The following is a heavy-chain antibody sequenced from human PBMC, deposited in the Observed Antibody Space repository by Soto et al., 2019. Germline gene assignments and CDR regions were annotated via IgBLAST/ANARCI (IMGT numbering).Heavy chain of an antibody. CDR3: ARSITIFGVVTPNYYYYYGMDV. Sequence: GASLKISCQGTGYRFSSSWIGWVRQKPGKGREWLGNVYPSDSDVRYSPAFEGQVNISADNSINTAYLPLLNLKASDTAMYYCARSITIFGVVTPNYYYYYGMDVWGRGSTFTVSS. D-gene: IGHD3-3*01. CDR1: GYRFSSSW. V-gene: IGHV5-51*01. CDR2: VYPSDSDV. J-gene: IGHJ6*02.